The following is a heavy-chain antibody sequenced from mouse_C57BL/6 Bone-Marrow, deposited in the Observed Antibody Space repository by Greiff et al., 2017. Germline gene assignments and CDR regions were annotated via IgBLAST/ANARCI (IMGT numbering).Heavy chain of an antibody. J-gene: IGHJ3*01. CDR3: ARDGYGNYSWFAY. Sequence: QVQLQQPGAELVKPGASVKLSCKASGYTFTSYWMHWVKQRPGQGLEWIGMIHPNSGSTNYNEKFKSKATLTVDKSSSTAYMQLSSLTSEDSAVYYCARDGYGNYSWFAYWGQGTLVTVSA. CDR2: IHPNSGST. D-gene: IGHD2-10*02. CDR1: GYTFTSYW. V-gene: IGHV1-64*01.